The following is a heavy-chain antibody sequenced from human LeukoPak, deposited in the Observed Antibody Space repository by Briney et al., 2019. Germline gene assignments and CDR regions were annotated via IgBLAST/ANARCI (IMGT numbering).Heavy chain of an antibody. CDR3: TTEALLWFGELGY. V-gene: IGHV3-15*01. CDR1: GFTFSNAW. J-gene: IGHJ4*02. D-gene: IGHD3-10*01. Sequence: GGSLRLSCAASGFTFSNAWMSWVRQAPGKGLEWVGRIKSKTDGGTTDYAAPVKGRITISRDDSKNTLYLQMNSLKTEDTAVYYCTTEALLWFGELGYWGQGTLVTVSS. CDR2: IKSKTDGGTT.